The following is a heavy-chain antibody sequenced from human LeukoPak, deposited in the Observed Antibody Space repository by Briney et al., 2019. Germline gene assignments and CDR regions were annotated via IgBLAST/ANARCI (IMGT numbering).Heavy chain of an antibody. V-gene: IGHV3-30*19. CDR1: GFTFSSYG. CDR2: MSYDGSKK. Sequence: GGSLRLSCAASGFTFSSYGMHWVRQAPGKGLEWVAVMSYDGSKKYYADSVKGRFTISRDNSKNTLYLQMNSLRAEDTAVYYCARAPYYFDYWGQGTLVTVSS. J-gene: IGHJ4*02. CDR3: ARAPYYFDY.